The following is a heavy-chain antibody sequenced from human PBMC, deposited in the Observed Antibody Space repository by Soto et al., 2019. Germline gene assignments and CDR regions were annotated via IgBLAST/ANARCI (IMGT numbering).Heavy chain of an antibody. D-gene: IGHD6-13*01. J-gene: IGHJ4*02. Sequence: SETLSLTCTVSGGSISSYYWSWIRQPPGKGLEWIGYIYYSGSTNYNPSLKSRVTISVDTSKNQFSLKLSSVTAADTAVYYCARRYSSNEFDYWGQGTLVTVSS. V-gene: IGHV4-59*08. CDR2: IYYSGST. CDR1: GGSISSYY. CDR3: ARRYSSNEFDY.